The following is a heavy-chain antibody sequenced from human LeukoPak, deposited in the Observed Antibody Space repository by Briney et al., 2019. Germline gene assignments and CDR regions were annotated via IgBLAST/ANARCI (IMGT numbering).Heavy chain of an antibody. Sequence: ASVKVSCKASGYTFTSYYMHWVRQAPGQGLEWMGGIIPIFGTANYAQKFQGRVTITADKSTSTAYMELSSLRSEDTAVYYCARAKYYDSSGLFDYWGQGTLVTVSS. CDR1: GYTFTSYY. J-gene: IGHJ4*02. V-gene: IGHV1-69*06. CDR2: IIPIFGTA. D-gene: IGHD3-22*01. CDR3: ARAKYYDSSGLFDY.